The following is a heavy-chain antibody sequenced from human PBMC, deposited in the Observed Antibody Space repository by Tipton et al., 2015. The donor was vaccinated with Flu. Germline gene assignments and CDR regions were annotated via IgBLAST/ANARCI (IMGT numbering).Heavy chain of an antibody. J-gene: IGHJ5*02. D-gene: IGHD2-15*01. CDR2: INPSGGST. Sequence: QVQLVQSGAEVKKPGASVKVSCTASGYTFTSYYMHWVRQAPGQGLEWMGIINPSGGSTSYAQKFQGRVTMTRDTSTSTVYMELSSLRSEDTAVYYCAKGGSLLLFAYNWFDPWGQGTLVTVSS. CDR3: AKGGSLLLFAYNWFDP. CDR1: GYTFTSYY. V-gene: IGHV1-46*01.